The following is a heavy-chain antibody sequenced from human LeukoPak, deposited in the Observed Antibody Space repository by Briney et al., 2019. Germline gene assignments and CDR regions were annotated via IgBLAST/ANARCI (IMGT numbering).Heavy chain of an antibody. CDR3: AKDHRVRGIRYFDWLLKGYFQH. Sequence: PGGSLRLSCAASGFTFSSDGMHWVRQAPGKGLEWVAFIRYDGSNKYYADSVKGRFTISRDNSKNTLYLQMNSLRAEDTAVYYCAKDHRVRGIRYFDWLLKGYFQHWGQGTLVTVSS. CDR2: IRYDGSNK. J-gene: IGHJ1*01. D-gene: IGHD3-9*01. CDR1: GFTFSSDG. V-gene: IGHV3-30*02.